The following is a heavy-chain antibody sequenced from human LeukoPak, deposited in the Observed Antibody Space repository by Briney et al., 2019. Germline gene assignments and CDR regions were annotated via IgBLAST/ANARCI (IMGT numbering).Heavy chain of an antibody. Sequence: GGSLRLSCAASGFTFSSYAMSRVRQAPGKGLEWVSAISGSGGSTYYADSVKGRFTISRDNSKNTLYLQMNSLRAEDTAVYYCAKGSVQLWSHFDYWGQGTLVTVSS. CDR1: GFTFSSYA. CDR2: ISGSGGST. J-gene: IGHJ4*02. V-gene: IGHV3-23*01. D-gene: IGHD5-18*01. CDR3: AKGSVQLWSHFDY.